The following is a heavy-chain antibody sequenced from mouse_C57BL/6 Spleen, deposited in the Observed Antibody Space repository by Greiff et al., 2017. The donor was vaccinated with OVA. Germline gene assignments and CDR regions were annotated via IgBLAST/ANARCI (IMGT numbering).Heavy chain of an antibody. Sequence: VQLQQSVAELVRPGASVKFSCTASGFTFTDTCMHWVKQRPEQGLEWIGGIFPANGNTKYAPKFKGKATLPADTSSNTAYLQLSSLTSEDTAIYYCARDPRYGDYEKGDWGQGTSVTVSS. CDR3: ARDPRYGDYEKGD. J-gene: IGHJ4*01. V-gene: IGHV14-3*01. D-gene: IGHD2-13*01. CDR1: GFTFTDTC. CDR2: IFPANGNT.